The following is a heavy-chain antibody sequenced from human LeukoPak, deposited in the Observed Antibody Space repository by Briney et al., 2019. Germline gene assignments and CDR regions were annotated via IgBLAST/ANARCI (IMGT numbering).Heavy chain of an antibody. CDR1: GFTFSSYG. Sequence: SGGSLRLSCAASGFTFSSYGMHWVRQAPGKGLEWVAFIRYDGSNKYYADSVKGRFTISRDNSKNTLYLQMNSLRAEDTAVYYCARDGGRILKYLARFPGLFDIWGQGTMVTVSS. CDR3: ARDGGRILKYLARFPGLFDI. V-gene: IGHV3-30*02. CDR2: IRYDGSNK. J-gene: IGHJ3*02. D-gene: IGHD2-15*01.